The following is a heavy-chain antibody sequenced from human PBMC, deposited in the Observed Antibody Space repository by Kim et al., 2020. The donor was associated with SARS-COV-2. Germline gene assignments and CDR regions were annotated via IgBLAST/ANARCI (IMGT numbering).Heavy chain of an antibody. V-gene: IGHV4-59*01. D-gene: IGHD3-22*01. Sequence: SETLSLTCTVSGASISGYYWGWIRQPPGKGLEYIGYIFYTVRTNSNPPLKLRVTISFYKSKNLFSLLLNSFPTAAKPVYYCSTGSTFYYDSVTYFQ. J-gene: IGHJ1*01. CDR1: GASISGYY. CDR2: IFYTVRT. CDR3: STGSTFYYDSVTYFQ.